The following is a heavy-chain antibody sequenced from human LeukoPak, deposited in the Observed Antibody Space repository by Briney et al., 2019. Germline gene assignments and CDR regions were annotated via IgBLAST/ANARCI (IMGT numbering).Heavy chain of an antibody. V-gene: IGHV4-4*07. CDR3: ARESRNNWGDGHYMDV. CDR1: GGSISGYY. D-gene: IGHD1-1*01. Sequence: SETLSLTCAVSGGSISGYYWVWIRQPAGEGLEWIGRIFTSGSTDYSPSLRSRLTMSLDTSKNQFSLKLISVTAADTAVYYCARESRNNWGDGHYMDVWGKGTTVTVSS. CDR2: IFTSGST. J-gene: IGHJ6*03.